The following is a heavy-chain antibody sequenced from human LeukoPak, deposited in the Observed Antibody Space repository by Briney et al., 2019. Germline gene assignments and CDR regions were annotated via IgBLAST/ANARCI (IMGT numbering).Heavy chain of an antibody. CDR3: ASGVVGYSYGPSVDY. D-gene: IGHD5-18*01. CDR1: GGSISSYY. V-gene: IGHV4-4*07. CDR2: IYTSGST. J-gene: IGHJ4*02. Sequence: SETLSLTCTVSGGSISSYYWSWIRQPAGKGLEWIGRIYTSGSTNYNPSLKSRVTMSVDTSKNQFSLKLSSVTAADTAVYYCASGVVGYSYGPSVDYWGQGTLVTVSS.